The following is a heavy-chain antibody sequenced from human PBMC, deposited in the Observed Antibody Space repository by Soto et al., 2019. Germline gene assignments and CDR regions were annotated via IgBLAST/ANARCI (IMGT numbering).Heavy chain of an antibody. CDR3: ALGLAPLPLFAFDV. Sequence: SGPTLVNPTQTLTLTCSFSGFSFSTSGVGVGWVRQPPGKALEWLALIYWSGDEHYRPSLKSRLTITKATSKNQVVLIMTDMDPVDTATYYCALGLAPLPLFAFDVSGQGPTLTVSS. CDR1: GFSFSTSGVG. CDR2: IYWSGDE. J-gene: IGHJ3*01. V-gene: IGHV2-5*01. D-gene: IGHD3-10*01.